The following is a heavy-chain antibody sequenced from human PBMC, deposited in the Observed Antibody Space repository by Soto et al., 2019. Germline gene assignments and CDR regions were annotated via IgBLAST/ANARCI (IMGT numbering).Heavy chain of an antibody. D-gene: IGHD1-1*01. V-gene: IGHV1-69*01. CDR1: GGTFSSYA. CDR3: AISTIGNWNDAPSF. CDR2: IIPIFGTA. J-gene: IGHJ4*02. Sequence: HVQLVQSGAEVKKPGSSVKVSCTASGGTFSSYAISWVRQAPGQGLEWMGGIIPIFGTANYAQKFQGRVTITADESTSTSYMELSSLRSEATAVYYCAISTIGNWNDAPSFWGQGTLVTVSS.